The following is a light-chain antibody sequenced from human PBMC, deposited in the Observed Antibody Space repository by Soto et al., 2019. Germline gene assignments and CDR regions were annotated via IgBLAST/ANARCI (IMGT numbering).Light chain of an antibody. CDR2: DVT. CDR3: TSYTTFGTLI. J-gene: IGLJ2*01. V-gene: IGLV2-14*03. Sequence: QSALTQPASVSGSPGQSITISCAGTINDVGACYYVSWYQQHPDKAPKLIFYDVTNRPSGVSDRFSASKSGNTASLTISGLQAEDEADYFCTSYTTFGTLIFGGGTKLTVL. CDR1: INDVGACYY.